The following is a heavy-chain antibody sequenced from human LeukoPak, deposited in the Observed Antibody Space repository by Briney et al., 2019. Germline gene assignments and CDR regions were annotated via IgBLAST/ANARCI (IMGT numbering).Heavy chain of an antibody. CDR1: GDSVSSNSAA. D-gene: IGHD3-10*01. CDR3: TRDHRMTMVRGVIIGVFDI. Sequence: SQTLSLTCAISGDSVSSNSAAWNWIRQSPSRGLEWLGRTYYRSKWYNDYAVTVKSRIIINPDTSKNQFSLQLNSVTPEDTAVYYCTRDHRMTMVRGVIIGVFDIWGQGTMVTVSS. V-gene: IGHV6-1*01. J-gene: IGHJ3*02. CDR2: TYYRSKWYN.